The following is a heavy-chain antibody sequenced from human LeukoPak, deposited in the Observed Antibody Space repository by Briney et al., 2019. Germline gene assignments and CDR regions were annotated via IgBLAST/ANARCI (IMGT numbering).Heavy chain of an antibody. D-gene: IGHD5-24*01. CDR2: INPNSGGT. CDR3: ARKRRDNDVFDI. J-gene: IGHJ3*02. V-gene: IGHV1-2*02. CDR1: GYTFTGYY. Sequence: ASVKVSCKASGYTFTGYYMHWVRQAPGLGLEWMGWINPNSGGTNFAQKFQGRVTMTRDTSISTAYMELSRLRSDDTAVYYCARKRRDNDVFDIWGQGTMVTVSS.